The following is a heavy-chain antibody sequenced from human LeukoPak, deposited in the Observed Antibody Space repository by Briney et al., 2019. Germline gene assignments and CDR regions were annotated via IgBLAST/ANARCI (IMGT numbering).Heavy chain of an antibody. D-gene: IGHD6-19*01. Sequence: SQTLSLTCVVSGDDVSSKNGAWNWIRQSPSGGLEWLGRTHYRSKWYNDYAESMEGRIIISQDTSKNQYPLHLNSVTPDDTAVYYCARDLGNTGWHTFDYWGQGTLVTVSS. J-gene: IGHJ4*02. CDR2: THYRSKWYN. V-gene: IGHV6-1*01. CDR3: ARDLGNTGWHTFDY. CDR1: GDDVSSKNGA.